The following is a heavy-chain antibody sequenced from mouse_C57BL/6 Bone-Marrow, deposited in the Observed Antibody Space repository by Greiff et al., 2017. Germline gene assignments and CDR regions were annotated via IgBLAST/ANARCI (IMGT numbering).Heavy chain of an antibody. Sequence: QVHVKQSGAELVKPGASVKISCKASGYAFSSYWMNWVKQRPGKGLEWIGQIYPGDGDTNYNGKFKGKATLTADKSSSTAYMQLSSLTSEDSAVYFCARTVFDGYYGNAMDYWGQGTSVTVSS. V-gene: IGHV1-80*01. CDR3: ARTVFDGYYGNAMDY. J-gene: IGHJ4*01. D-gene: IGHD2-3*01. CDR1: GYAFSSYW. CDR2: IYPGDGDT.